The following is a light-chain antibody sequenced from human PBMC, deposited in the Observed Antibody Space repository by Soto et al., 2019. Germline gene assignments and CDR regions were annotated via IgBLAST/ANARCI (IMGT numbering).Light chain of an antibody. CDR2: GAS. CDR1: QSVSNNY. V-gene: IGKV3-20*01. CDR3: QQYGSSPPT. J-gene: IGKJ1*01. Sequence: SPVTLSLSPGERATLSCRASQSVSNNYLAWYQQKPGQAPRLLIYGASNRATGIPDRFSGSGSGTDFTLTISRLEPEDFAVYYCQQYGSSPPTFGQGTKVDIK.